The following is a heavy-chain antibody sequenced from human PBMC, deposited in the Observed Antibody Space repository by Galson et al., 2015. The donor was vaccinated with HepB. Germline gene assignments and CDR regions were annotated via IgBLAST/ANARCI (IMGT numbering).Heavy chain of an antibody. Sequence: SVKVSCKASGYTFTSYGISWVRQAPGQGLEWMGWISAYNGNTNYAQKLQGRVTMTTDTSTSTAYMELRSLRSDDTAVYYCARIMQHIVVVTAIPSYDYWGQGTLVTVSS. CDR3: ARIMQHIVVVTAIPSYDY. CDR2: ISAYNGNT. J-gene: IGHJ4*02. D-gene: IGHD2-21*02. CDR1: GYTFTSYG. V-gene: IGHV1-18*04.